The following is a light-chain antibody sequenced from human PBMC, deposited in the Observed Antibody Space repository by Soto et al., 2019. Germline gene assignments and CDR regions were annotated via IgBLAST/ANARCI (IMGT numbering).Light chain of an antibody. V-gene: IGLV2-11*01. J-gene: IGLJ2*01. CDR2: DVS. CDR3: WSYAGYHTLVV. CDR1: SSDVGGYNY. Sequence: QSALTQPRSVSGSPGQSVTISCTGTSSDVGGYNYVSWYQQHPGKVPKLMIYDVSKRPSGVPDRFSGSKSGNTASLTISGLQAEDEADYYCWSYAGYHTLVVFGGGTQLTVL.